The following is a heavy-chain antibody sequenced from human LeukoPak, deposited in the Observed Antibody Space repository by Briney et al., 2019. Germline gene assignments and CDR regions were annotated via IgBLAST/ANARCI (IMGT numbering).Heavy chain of an antibody. Sequence: GGSLRLSCAASGFTFSSYAMSWVRQAPGKGLEWVSAISGSGGSTYYADSVKGRFTISRDNSKNTLYLQMNSLRPEDTAVYYCARDKIAAAGTDYYYGMDVWGQGTTVTVSS. CDR1: GFTFSSYA. J-gene: IGHJ6*02. CDR3: ARDKIAAAGTDYYYGMDV. V-gene: IGHV3-23*01. D-gene: IGHD6-13*01. CDR2: ISGSGGST.